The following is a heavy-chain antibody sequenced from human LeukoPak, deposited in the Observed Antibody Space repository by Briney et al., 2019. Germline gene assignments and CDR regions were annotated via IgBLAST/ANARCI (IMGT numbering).Heavy chain of an antibody. V-gene: IGHV1-2*02. J-gene: IGHJ4*02. CDR2: INPNSGGT. D-gene: IGHD5-18*01. CDR1: GYTFTGCY. CDR3: ARDSVDTAMVTVDSTPFDY. Sequence: GASVTVSCTASGYTFTGCYMHWVRQAPGQGLEWTGWINPNSGGTNYAQKFQGRVTMTRDRSISTAYMELSRLRSDDTAVYYCARDSVDTAMVTVDSTPFDYWGQGTLVTVSS.